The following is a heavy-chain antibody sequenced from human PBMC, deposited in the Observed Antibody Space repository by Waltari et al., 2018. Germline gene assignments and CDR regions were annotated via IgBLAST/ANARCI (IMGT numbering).Heavy chain of an antibody. V-gene: IGHV4-34*01. CDR1: GGSFSGYY. CDR2: INHSGST. CDR3: ARGGSIAAARRYYGMDV. D-gene: IGHD6-13*01. Sequence: QVQLQQWGAGLLKPSETLSLTCAVYGGSFSGYYWSWIRQPPGKGLEWIGEINHSGSTNYNPSLKSRVTISVDTSKNQFSLKLSSVTAADTAVYYCARGGSIAAARRYYGMDVWGQGTTVTVSS. J-gene: IGHJ6*02.